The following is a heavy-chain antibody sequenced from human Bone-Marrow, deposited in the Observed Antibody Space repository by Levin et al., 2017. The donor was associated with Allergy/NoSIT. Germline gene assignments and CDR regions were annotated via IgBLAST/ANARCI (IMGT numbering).Heavy chain of an antibody. CDR2: ISSSGSTI. D-gene: IGHD2-15*01. CDR1: GFTFSSYE. Sequence: GESLKISCAASGFTFSSYEMNWVRQAPGKGLEWVSYISSSGSTIYYADSVKGRFTISRDNAKNSLYLQMNSLRAEDTAVYYCARDGYCSGGSCYEHDAFDIWGQGTMVTVSS. V-gene: IGHV3-48*03. J-gene: IGHJ3*02. CDR3: ARDGYCSGGSCYEHDAFDI.